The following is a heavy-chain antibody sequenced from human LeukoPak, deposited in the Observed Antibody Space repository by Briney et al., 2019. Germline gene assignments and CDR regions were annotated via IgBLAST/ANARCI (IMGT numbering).Heavy chain of an antibody. J-gene: IGHJ4*02. D-gene: IGHD3-3*01. Sequence: GGSLRLSCEASGFTFNIYSMNWVRQVPGKGLEWVSSISSQSVYIYYADSVKGRFAISRDNARKSLYLQMNSLTAEDTAVYFCSSANYVFWSVYYSPFDYWARETLVTVSS. V-gene: IGHV3-21*01. CDR2: ISSQSVYI. CDR3: SSANYVFWSVYYSPFDY. CDR1: GFTFNIYS.